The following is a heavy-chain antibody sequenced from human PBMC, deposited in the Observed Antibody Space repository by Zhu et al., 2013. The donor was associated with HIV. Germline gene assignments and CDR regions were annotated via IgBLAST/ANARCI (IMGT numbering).Heavy chain of an antibody. D-gene: IGHD4-17*01. V-gene: IGHV1-18*01. CDR2: ISGHNGNS. CDR1: GYVFTQFG. CDR3: VRDDTHTGYYYGMDV. Sequence: QVQLVQSGAEVKKPGASVKVSCKTSGYVFTQFGVTWVRQAPGQGLEWVAWISGHNGNSNSAQKFRDRVTMTIDTSTTTAHLEVRSLTSEDTAVYYCVRDDTHTGYYYGMDVWGQGTAVTVSS. J-gene: IGHJ6*02.